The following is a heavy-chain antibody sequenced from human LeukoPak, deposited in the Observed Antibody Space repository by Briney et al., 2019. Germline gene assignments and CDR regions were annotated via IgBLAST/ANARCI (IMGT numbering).Heavy chain of an antibody. D-gene: IGHD2-15*01. V-gene: IGHV4-4*09. CDR1: GDSVSSGY. Sequence: SETLSLTCSVSGDSVSSGYWSWIRQPPGKGLEWIGYIYDSGITDYNSSLKSRLTISVDTSNNQFSLNLRSVTAADTAVYYCAGRGHRYSRDWGQGIMVTVSS. CDR2: IYDSGIT. CDR3: AGRGHRYSRD. J-gene: IGHJ1*01.